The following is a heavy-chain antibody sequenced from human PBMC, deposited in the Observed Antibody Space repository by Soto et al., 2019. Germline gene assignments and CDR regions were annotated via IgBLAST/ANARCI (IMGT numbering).Heavy chain of an antibody. CDR3: TTGDDYADYGFDY. CDR1: GFTLSNAW. CDR2: IKSKTDGGTT. J-gene: IGHJ4*02. Sequence: PGGSLRLSCAASGFTLSNAWMTWVRQAPGKGLEWVGRIKSKTDGGTTDYAAPVKGRFTISRDDSKNTLYLQMSSLKAEDTAVYYCTTGDDYADYGFDYWGQGSLVTVSS. V-gene: IGHV3-15*01. D-gene: IGHD4-17*01.